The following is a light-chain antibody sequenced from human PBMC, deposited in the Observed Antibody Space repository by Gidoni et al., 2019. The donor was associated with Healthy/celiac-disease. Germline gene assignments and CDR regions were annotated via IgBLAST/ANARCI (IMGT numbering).Light chain of an antibody. CDR1: KLGDKY. Sequence: SYELTQPPSVSVSPGQTASITCSGEKLGDKYVCWYQQKPGQSPVLVIYQDNKRPSGIPERFSGSNSGDTATLTISGTQAMDEADYYCQAWDSSNVVFGTGTKVTVL. V-gene: IGLV3-1*01. J-gene: IGLJ1*01. CDR2: QDN. CDR3: QAWDSSNVV.